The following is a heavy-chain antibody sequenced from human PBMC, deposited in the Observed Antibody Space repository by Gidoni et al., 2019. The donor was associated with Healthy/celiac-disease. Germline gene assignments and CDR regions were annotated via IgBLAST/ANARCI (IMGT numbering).Heavy chain of an antibody. D-gene: IGHD2-15*01. Sequence: EVQLVVSGGGLVKPGGSLRLSCAASGCTFSSYSSNWVRQAPGKGLEWVSSISSSSSYIYYADSVKGRFTISRDNAKNSLYLQMNSLRAEDTAVYYCAKDYGGSSAGDAFDIWGQGTMVTVSS. J-gene: IGHJ3*02. V-gene: IGHV3-21*01. CDR3: AKDYGGSSAGDAFDI. CDR1: GCTFSSYS. CDR2: ISSSSSYI.